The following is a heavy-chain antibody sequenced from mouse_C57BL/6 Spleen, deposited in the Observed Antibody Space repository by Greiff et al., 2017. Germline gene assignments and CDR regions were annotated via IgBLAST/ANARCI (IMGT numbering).Heavy chain of an antibody. CDR2: ISSGGSCT. CDR1: GFTFSSYG. V-gene: IGHV5-6*01. Sequence: EVKVVESGGDLVKPGGSLKLSCAASGFTFSSYGMSWVRQTPDKRLEWVATISSGGSCTYYPDSVKGRFTISRDNAKNTLYLQMSSLQSEDTAMYYCARHDWFDYWGQGTTLTVSS. J-gene: IGHJ2*01. CDR3: ARHDWFDY. D-gene: IGHD4-1*01.